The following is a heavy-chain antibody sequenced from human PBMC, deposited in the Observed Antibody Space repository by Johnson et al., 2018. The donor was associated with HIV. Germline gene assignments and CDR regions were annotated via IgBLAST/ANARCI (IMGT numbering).Heavy chain of an antibody. Sequence: VQLVESGGGLVQPGGSLRLSCAASGFTFSSYWMSWVRQAPGEGLEWVANIKQDGSGQYYVDSVKGRITIYRDNYKNTLYLQMNSLIAEDTAVYYCARLVTIFGVVKGAYDIWGQGTMVTVSS. CDR3: ARLVTIFGVVKGAYDI. V-gene: IGHV3-7*03. CDR1: GFTFSSYW. CDR2: IKQDGSGQ. J-gene: IGHJ3*02. D-gene: IGHD3-3*01.